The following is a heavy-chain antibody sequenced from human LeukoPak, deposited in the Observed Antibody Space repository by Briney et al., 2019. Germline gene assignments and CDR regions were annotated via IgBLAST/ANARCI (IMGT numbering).Heavy chain of an antibody. CDR1: GFTFSSYS. D-gene: IGHD4-17*01. CDR2: ISGSGGNT. Sequence: PGGSLRLSCEASGFTFSSYSMSWVRQAPGKGLDWVSSISGSGGNTYYADSVKGRFTISRDNSKNTLYLQMNSLRAEDTAVYYCARDPTDYGDYGPLDYWGQGTLVTVSS. V-gene: IGHV3-23*01. CDR3: ARDPTDYGDYGPLDY. J-gene: IGHJ4*02.